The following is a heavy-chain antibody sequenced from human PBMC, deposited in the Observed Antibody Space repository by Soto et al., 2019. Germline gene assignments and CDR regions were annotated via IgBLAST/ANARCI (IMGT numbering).Heavy chain of an antibody. D-gene: IGHD3-22*01. J-gene: IGHJ6*02. Sequence: GGSLRLSCAASGFTFSSYSMNWVRQAPGKGLEWVSYISSSSSTIYYADSVKGRFTISRDNAKNSLYLQMNSLGDEDTAVYYCARDYAVITTQLRYYYGMDVWGQGTTVTVSS. CDR3: ARDYAVITTQLRYYYGMDV. CDR1: GFTFSSYS. V-gene: IGHV3-48*02. CDR2: ISSSSSTI.